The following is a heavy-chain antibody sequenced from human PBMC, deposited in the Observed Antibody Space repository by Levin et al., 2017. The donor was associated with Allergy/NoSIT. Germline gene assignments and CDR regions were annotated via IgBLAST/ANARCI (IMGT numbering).Heavy chain of an antibody. J-gene: IGHJ4*02. V-gene: IGHV3-49*03. CDR3: TREREYFSSGWYVLNDY. CDR1: GFTFGDYA. D-gene: IGHD6-19*01. Sequence: GGSLRLSCTASGFTFGDYAMSWFRQAPGKGLEWVGFIRSKAYGGTTEYAASVKGRFTISRDDSKSIAYLQMNSLKTEDTAVYYCTREREYFSSGWYVLNDYWGQGTLVTVSS. CDR2: IRSKAYGGTT.